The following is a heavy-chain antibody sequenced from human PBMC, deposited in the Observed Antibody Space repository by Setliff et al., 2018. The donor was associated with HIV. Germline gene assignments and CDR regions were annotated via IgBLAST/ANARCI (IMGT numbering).Heavy chain of an antibody. CDR3: ATEHSDAFDI. CDR2: FDPEDGET. Sequence: ASVKVSCKVSGYTLTKLSMHWVRQAPGKGPEWMGGFDPEDGETMYAQNFQGRVTMTQDTSTDTAYMEVSSLRSEDTAMFYCATEHSDAFDIWGQGTMGTVSS. J-gene: IGHJ3*02. V-gene: IGHV1-24*01. CDR1: GYTLTKLS.